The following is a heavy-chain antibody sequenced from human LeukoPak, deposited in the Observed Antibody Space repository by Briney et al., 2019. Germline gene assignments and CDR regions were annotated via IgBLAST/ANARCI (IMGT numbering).Heavy chain of an antibody. Sequence: ASVKVSCKASGYTFTGYYMHWVRQAPGQGLEWMGWINPNSGGTNYAQKFQGGVTMTRDTSISTAYMELSRLRSDDTAVYYCARGFEYYYYSSGFYLSAEYFQHWGQGTLVTVSS. CDR1: GYTFTGYY. CDR3: ARGFEYYYYSSGFYLSAEYFQH. CDR2: INPNSGGT. D-gene: IGHD3-22*01. V-gene: IGHV1-2*02. J-gene: IGHJ1*01.